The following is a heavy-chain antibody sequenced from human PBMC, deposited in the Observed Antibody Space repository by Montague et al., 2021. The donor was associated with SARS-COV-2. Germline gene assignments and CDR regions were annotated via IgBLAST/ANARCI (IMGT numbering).Heavy chain of an antibody. CDR3: ARKGSGRSDLAY. V-gene: IGHV4-4*02. J-gene: IGHJ4*02. D-gene: IGHD1-26*01. CDR1: CPSIVTGNW. Sequence: SETLSLTCVVSCPSIVTGNWCAWRQLPRVKCREVGREIYHTGSTKYKPSLKSRVSMSVDKSWNQFSLRLTSVTAADTAIYYCARKGSGRSDLAYWGQGTLVTVSS. CDR2: IYHTGST.